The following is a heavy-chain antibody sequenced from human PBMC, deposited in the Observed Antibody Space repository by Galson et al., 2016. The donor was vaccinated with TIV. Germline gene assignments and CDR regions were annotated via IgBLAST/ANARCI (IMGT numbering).Heavy chain of an antibody. D-gene: IGHD6-13*01. Sequence: SVKVSCKASGGSFSNYAINWVRQAPGQGLEWMGGIIPIFRSPNYAQGFQGRVTITADEPTSTAFVELSSLRSDDTAVYYCARPSASSWYFDLWGRGTPVIVSS. V-gene: IGHV1-69*13. CDR3: ARPSASSWYFDL. J-gene: IGHJ2*01. CDR1: GGSFSNYA. CDR2: IIPIFRSP.